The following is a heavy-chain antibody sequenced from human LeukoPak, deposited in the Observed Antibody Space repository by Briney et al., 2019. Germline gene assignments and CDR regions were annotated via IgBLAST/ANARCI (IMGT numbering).Heavy chain of an antibody. CDR3: ARELPLMVRGVFDY. J-gene: IGHJ4*02. CDR2: IYYSGST. Sequence: PSETLSLTCTVSGGSISGYYWSWIRQPPGKGLEWIGYIYYSGSTYYNPSLKSRVTISVDTSKNQFSLKLSSVTAADTAVYYCARELPLMVRGVFDYWGQGTLVTVSS. D-gene: IGHD3-10*01. V-gene: IGHV4-30-4*01. CDR1: GGSISGYY.